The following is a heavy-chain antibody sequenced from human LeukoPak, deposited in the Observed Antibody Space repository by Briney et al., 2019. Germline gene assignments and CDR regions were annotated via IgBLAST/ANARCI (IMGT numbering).Heavy chain of an antibody. V-gene: IGHV4-30-2*01. CDR1: GGSISSGGYY. CDR2: IYHSGST. J-gene: IGHJ4*02. D-gene: IGHD6-13*01. CDR3: ARGRLGYSSSWYGGGYYFDY. Sequence: PSETLSLTCTVSGGSISSGGYYWSWIRQPPGKGLEWIGYIYHSGSTYYNPSLKSRVTISVDTSKNQFSLKLSSVTAADTAVYYCARGRLGYSSSWYGGGYYFDYWGQGTLVTVSS.